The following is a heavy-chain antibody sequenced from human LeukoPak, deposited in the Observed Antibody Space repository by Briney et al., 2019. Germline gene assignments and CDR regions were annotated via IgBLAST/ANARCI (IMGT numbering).Heavy chain of an antibody. Sequence: GGSLRLSCAASGFTFSSYGMHWVRQAPGKGLEWVAVLWFDGSNTYYADSVKGRFTISRDNSKNTLYLQMNSLRAEDTAVYYCAKDPYYYDSSDYLRDVRGYSDLWGRGTLVTVSS. CDR1: GFTFSSYG. V-gene: IGHV3-33*06. CDR2: LWFDGSNT. J-gene: IGHJ2*01. D-gene: IGHD3-22*01. CDR3: AKDPYYYDSSDYLRDVRGYSDL.